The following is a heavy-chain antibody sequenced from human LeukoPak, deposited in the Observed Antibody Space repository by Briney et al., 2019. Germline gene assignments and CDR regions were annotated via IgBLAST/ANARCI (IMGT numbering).Heavy chain of an antibody. V-gene: IGHV3-7*01. D-gene: IGHD3-3*01. Sequence: HPGRSLRLSCAASGFTFSNYWMSWVRQAPGKGLEWVANIKRDGSEKYYVDSVKGRFTISRDNAKNSLYLQMNSLRAEDTAVYYCARDDGDDFWSGYKNWFDPWGQGTLVTVSS. CDR1: GFTFSNYW. CDR2: IKRDGSEK. J-gene: IGHJ5*02. CDR3: ARDDGDDFWSGYKNWFDP.